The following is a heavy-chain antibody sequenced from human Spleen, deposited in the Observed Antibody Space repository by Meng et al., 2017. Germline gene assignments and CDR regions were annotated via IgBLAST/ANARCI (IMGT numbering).Heavy chain of an antibody. CDR2: NNHSGST. CDR1: GWSFSDYY. D-gene: IGHD4-11*01. Sequence: QRRLQQWGAGLLKPSETLALTCVVSGWSFSDYYWSWIRQPPGKGLEWIGENNHSGSTNYNPSLARRSTISVDTSQNNLSLQLSSVTAAASAVYYCASGPTTMAHDFDYWRQGTLVTVSS. J-gene: IGHJ4*02. V-gene: IGHV4-34*01. CDR3: ASGPTTMAHDFDY.